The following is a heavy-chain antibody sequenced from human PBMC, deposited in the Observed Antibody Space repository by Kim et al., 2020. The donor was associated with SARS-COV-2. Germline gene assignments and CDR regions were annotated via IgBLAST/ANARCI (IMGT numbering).Heavy chain of an antibody. Sequence: GGSLRLSCAASGFNFNIYAMSWARQAPGKGLEWVSAISGDGGGTYYADSVKGRFTISRDNSKKTLYLQMNSLRADDTAVYYCGRLCSFRYFDYWGQGTLV. CDR3: GRLCSFRYFDY. CDR1: GFNFNIYA. D-gene: IGHD2-15*01. CDR2: ISGDGGGT. V-gene: IGHV3-23*01. J-gene: IGHJ4*02.